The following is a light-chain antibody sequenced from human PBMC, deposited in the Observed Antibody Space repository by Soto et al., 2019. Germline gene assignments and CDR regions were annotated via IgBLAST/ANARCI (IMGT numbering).Light chain of an antibody. J-gene: IGLJ3*02. CDR2: GNF. Sequence: QAVVTQPPSVSGAPGQRVTISCTGSSSNIGAGYDVHWYQQFPGAAPKILIYGNFNRPSGVPDRFSGSKSGTSASLAITGLQAEDEADYYCQSSDSSLSGSRVFGGGTKLTVL. V-gene: IGLV1-40*01. CDR1: SSNIGAGYD. CDR3: QSSDSSLSGSRV.